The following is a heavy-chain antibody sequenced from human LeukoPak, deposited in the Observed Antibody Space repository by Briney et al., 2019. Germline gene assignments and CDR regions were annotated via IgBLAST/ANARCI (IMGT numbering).Heavy chain of an antibody. CDR1: GYTFTSYA. CDR2: INAGNGNT. Sequence: ASVKVSCKASGYTFTSYAMHWVRQAPGQRLEWMGWINAGNGNTKYSQKFQGRVTITRDTSASTAYMELSSLRSEDTAVYYCARVYTDSGTNAPPDHWFDPWGQGTLVTVSS. V-gene: IGHV1-3*01. D-gene: IGHD3-10*01. CDR3: ARVYTDSGTNAPPDHWFDP. J-gene: IGHJ5*02.